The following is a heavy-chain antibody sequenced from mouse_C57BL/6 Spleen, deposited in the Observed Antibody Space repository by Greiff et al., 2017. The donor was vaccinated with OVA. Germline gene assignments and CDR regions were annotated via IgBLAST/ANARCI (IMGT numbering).Heavy chain of an antibody. V-gene: IGHV1-52*01. D-gene: IGHD1-2*01. J-gene: IGHJ3*01. CDR3: ARPDYSGAWFAY. Sequence: VKLQQPGAELVRPGSSVKLSCKASGYTFTSYWMHWVKQRPIQGLEWIGNIDPSDSETHYTQKFKDKATLTVDKSSSTAYMQLSSLTSEDSAIYYCARPDYSGAWFAYWGQGTLVTVSA. CDR1: GYTFTSYW. CDR2: IDPSDSET.